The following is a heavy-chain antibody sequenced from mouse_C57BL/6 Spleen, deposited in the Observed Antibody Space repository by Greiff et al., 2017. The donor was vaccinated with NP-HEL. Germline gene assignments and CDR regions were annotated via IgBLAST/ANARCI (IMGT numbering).Heavy chain of an antibody. D-gene: IGHD2-1*01. CDR3: ARHGGNYEAWFAY. Sequence: EVQGVESGGDLVKPGGSLKLSCAASGFTFSSYGMSWVRQTPDKRLEWVATISSGGSYTYYPDSVKGRFTISRDNAKNTLYLQMSSLKSEDTAMYYCARHGGNYEAWFAYWGQGTLVTVSA. CDR2: ISSGGSYT. V-gene: IGHV5-6*01. J-gene: IGHJ3*01. CDR1: GFTFSSYG.